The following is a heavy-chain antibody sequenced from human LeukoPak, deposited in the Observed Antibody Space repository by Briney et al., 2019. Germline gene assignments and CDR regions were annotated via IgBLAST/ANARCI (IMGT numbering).Heavy chain of an antibody. CDR2: IDSDGRIT. J-gene: IGHJ4*02. CDR3: AREPYSGSYCWDY. D-gene: IGHD1-26*01. Sequence: GGSLRLSCAASGFTFSSHWMHWVRQAPGKGLVWVSRIDSDGRITTYADSVKGRFTISRDNAKNSLYLQMNSLRAEDTALYYCAREPYSGSYCWDYWGQGTLVTVSS. V-gene: IGHV3-74*01. CDR1: GFTFSSHW.